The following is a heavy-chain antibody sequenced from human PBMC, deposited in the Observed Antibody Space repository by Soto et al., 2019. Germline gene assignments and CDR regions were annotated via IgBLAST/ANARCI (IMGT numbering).Heavy chain of an antibody. CDR3: ARDRLEGSTYYYRMDV. CDR2: IIPIFGTE. J-gene: IGHJ6*02. V-gene: IGHV1-69*01. Sequence: QLQLVQSGAEVKKPGSSVRVSCKASGGTFSSYAISWVRQAPGQGLEWMGGIIPIFGTENYAQKFKGRVTITADESTSTAYMELSSLRYDDTAVYYCARDRLEGSTYYYRMDVWGQGTTVNVSS. D-gene: IGHD1-1*01. CDR1: GGTFSSYA.